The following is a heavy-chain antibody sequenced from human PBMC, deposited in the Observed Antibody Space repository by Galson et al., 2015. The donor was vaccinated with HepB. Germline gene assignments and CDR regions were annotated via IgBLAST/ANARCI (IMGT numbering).Heavy chain of an antibody. CDR3: ARSGIVRYAFDI. D-gene: IGHD1-26*01. CDR1: GFSFSDYS. J-gene: IGHJ3*02. Sequence: SLRLSCAAPGFSFSDYSMSWIRQAPGKGLEWLSYISRSGSTIYYADSVKGRFTISGDNAKKSLYLQMNSLRAEDTAVYYCARSGIVRYAFDIWGQGTVVTVSS. V-gene: IGHV3-11*01. CDR2: ISRSGSTI.